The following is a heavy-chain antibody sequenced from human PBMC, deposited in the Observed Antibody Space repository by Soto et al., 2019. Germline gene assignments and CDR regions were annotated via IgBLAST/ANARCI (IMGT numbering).Heavy chain of an antibody. CDR3: AREFGDNWNYEAY. J-gene: IGHJ4*02. V-gene: IGHV4-4*07. CDR1: GGSISSYH. D-gene: IGHD1-7*01. Sequence: QLKQQESGPGLLKPLGPLSLTSSVSGGSISSYHWSWIRQPAGKGLEWIGRMYSTGNTNYNPSLKSRVTVSIDTSKNQFFLRLNSVTAADSAVYYCAREFGDNWNYEAYWGQGTAVTVSS. CDR2: MYSTGNT.